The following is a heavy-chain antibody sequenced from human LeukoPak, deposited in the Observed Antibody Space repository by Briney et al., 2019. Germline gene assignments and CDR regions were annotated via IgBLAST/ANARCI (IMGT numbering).Heavy chain of an antibody. CDR2: IIPIYGRA. CDR1: GGTFSNYDFTFTSYA. J-gene: IGHJ3*02. CDR3: AGFFYDNSNAAFDI. D-gene: IGHD3-22*01. Sequence: SVKVSCKASGGTFSNYDFTFTSYAITWVRQAPGQGLACMGGIIPIYGRADYPQKFQGRVTITADESTRTVTMQLSSLSSEDTAVYYCAGFFYDNSNAAFDIWGQGTVVTVS. V-gene: IGHV1-69*01.